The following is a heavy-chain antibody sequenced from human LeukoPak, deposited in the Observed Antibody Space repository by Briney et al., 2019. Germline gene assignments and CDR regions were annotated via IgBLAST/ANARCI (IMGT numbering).Heavy chain of an antibody. Sequence: ASVRVSCKASGYTFTGYYMHWVRQAPGQGLEWMGWITVYNGNTKYAHKFTGRVTMTTDTSTTTAYMELRSLRSDDTAVYYCARVSEARIASSGNAVNWGQGTLVTVSS. CDR3: ARVSEARIASSGNAVN. CDR1: GYTFTGYY. J-gene: IGHJ4*02. D-gene: IGHD6-13*01. CDR2: ITVYNGNT. V-gene: IGHV1-18*04.